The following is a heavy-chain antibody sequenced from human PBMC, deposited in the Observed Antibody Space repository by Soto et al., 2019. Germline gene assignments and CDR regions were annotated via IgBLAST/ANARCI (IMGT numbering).Heavy chain of an antibody. CDR2: VSAGGDMT. CDR3: ARGDRGGSGSPASYYYSGLDV. V-gene: IGHV3-23*01. D-gene: IGHD3-10*01. Sequence: DVQLLESGGHLVPPGGSLRLSCAASGFTFSSYAMSWVRQAPGKGLEWVSSVSAGGDMTYYSDSVKGRFTISRDNSNNALFLQMNSLRIEDTALYYCARGDRGGSGSPASYYYSGLDVWGQGATVTVS. J-gene: IGHJ6*02. CDR1: GFTFSSYA.